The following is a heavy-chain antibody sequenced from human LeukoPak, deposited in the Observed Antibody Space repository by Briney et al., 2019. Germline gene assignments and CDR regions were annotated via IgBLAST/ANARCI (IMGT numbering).Heavy chain of an antibody. CDR1: GGTFSSYA. V-gene: IGHV1-69*01. D-gene: IGHD6-19*01. Sequence: ASVKVSRKASGGTFSSYATSWVRQAPGQGLEWMGGIIPIFGTANYAQKFQGRVTITADESTSTAYMELSSLRSEDTAVYYCARDLRQWLVPNGYYGMDVWGQGTTVTVSS. CDR2: IIPIFGTA. CDR3: ARDLRQWLVPNGYYGMDV. J-gene: IGHJ6*02.